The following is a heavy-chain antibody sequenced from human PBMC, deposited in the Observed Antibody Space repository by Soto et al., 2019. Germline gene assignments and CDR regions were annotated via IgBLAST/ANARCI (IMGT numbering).Heavy chain of an antibody. CDR1: GFTFDDYA. D-gene: IGHD6-19*01. Sequence: PGGSLRLSCAASGFTFDDYAMHWVRQAPGKGLEWVSGISWNSGSIGYADSVKGRFTISRDNAKNSLYLQMNSLRAEDTALYYCAKVGSSGWPHYYYGMDVWGQGTTVTVSS. J-gene: IGHJ6*02. V-gene: IGHV3-9*01. CDR3: AKVGSSGWPHYYYGMDV. CDR2: ISWNSGSI.